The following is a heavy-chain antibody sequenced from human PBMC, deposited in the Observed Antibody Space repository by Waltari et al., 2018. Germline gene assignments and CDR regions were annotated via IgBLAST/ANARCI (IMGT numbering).Heavy chain of an antibody. V-gene: IGHV4-59*01. Sequence: QVQLQESGPGPVKPSETLSLTCPVSGGSISRYYWSWLRQPPGQGLEWIGYIYYSGSTNYNPSLKSRVTISVDTSKNQFSLKLSSVTAADTAVYYCARERNYYDSSGYYSVVTDYWGQGTLVTVSS. D-gene: IGHD3-22*01. CDR2: IYYSGST. CDR1: GGSISRYY. J-gene: IGHJ4*02. CDR3: ARERNYYDSSGYYSVVTDY.